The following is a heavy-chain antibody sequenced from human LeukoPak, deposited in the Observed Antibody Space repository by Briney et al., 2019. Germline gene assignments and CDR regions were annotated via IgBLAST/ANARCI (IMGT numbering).Heavy chain of an antibody. V-gene: IGHV4-59*02. D-gene: IGHD3-10*01. J-gene: IGHJ4*02. Sequence: SETLSLTCTVSGGSVSSYYWIWIRQPPGKGLEWIGYVHNSGNTNYNPSLKSRVTISVDTSKNQFSLKLSSLTAADTAVYYCARGSSSGYGSGSYYREFDFWGQGTVVTVSS. CDR1: GGSVSSYY. CDR2: VHNSGNT. CDR3: ARGSSSGYGSGSYYREFDF.